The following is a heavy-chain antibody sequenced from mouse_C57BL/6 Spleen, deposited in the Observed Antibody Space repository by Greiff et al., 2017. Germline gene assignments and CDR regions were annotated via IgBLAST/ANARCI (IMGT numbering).Heavy chain of an antibody. J-gene: IGHJ1*03. Sequence: EVKLMESGGGLVKPGGSLKLSCAASGFTFSSYAMSWVRQTPEKRLEWVATISDGGSYTSYPDNVKGRFTISRDNAKNNLYLQMSHLKSEDTAMYYCARDGYDYGVHWYVDVWGTGTTVTVAS. CDR3: ARDGYDYGVHWYVDV. CDR1: GFTFSSYA. V-gene: IGHV5-4*01. D-gene: IGHD2-4*01. CDR2: ISDGGSYT.